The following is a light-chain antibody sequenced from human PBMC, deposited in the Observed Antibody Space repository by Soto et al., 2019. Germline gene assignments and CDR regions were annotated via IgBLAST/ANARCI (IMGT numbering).Light chain of an antibody. J-gene: IGKJ1*01. Sequence: EIVMTQSPATLSVSPGERATLSCRGSQSVSSNLAWYQQKPGQALRLLIYGASTRATGIPARFSGSGSGTEFTLTISSLQSEDFAVYYCQQYGASICTFGQGTKVEIK. CDR3: QQYGASICT. V-gene: IGKV3-15*01. CDR2: GAS. CDR1: QSVSSN.